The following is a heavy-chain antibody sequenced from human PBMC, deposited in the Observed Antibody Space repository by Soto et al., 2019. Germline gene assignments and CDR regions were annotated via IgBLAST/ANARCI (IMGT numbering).Heavy chain of an antibody. CDR1: GFTFSGSA. CDR2: IRSKANNYAT. D-gene: IGHD1-26*01. Sequence: GGSLRLSCAASGFTFSGSAMHWVRQASGKGLEWVGRIRSKANNYATAYAASMKGRFTISRDDSKNTAYLQMNSLETEDTAVYYCTRPSGSSGGAFDLWGQGTVVTVSS. CDR3: TRPSGSSGGAFDL. J-gene: IGHJ3*01. V-gene: IGHV3-73*01.